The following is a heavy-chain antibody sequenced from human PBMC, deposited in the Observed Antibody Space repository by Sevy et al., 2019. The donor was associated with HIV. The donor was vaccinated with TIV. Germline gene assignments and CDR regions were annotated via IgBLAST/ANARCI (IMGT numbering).Heavy chain of an antibody. J-gene: IGHJ5*02. V-gene: IGHV3-7*01. CDR3: ARGGCSSTRCYQVGDWFDP. D-gene: IGHD2-2*01. CDR2: INQDGSEK. Sequence: GGSLRLSCAASAFIFSSYWMSWVRQAPGKGLEWVANINQDGSEKQYVDSVKGRFSISRDNAKNSLYLQMNSLRAEDTAVYYCARGGCSSTRCYQVGDWFDPWGQGTLVTVSS. CDR1: AFIFSSYW.